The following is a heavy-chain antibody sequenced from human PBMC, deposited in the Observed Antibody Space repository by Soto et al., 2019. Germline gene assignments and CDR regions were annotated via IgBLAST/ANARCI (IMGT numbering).Heavy chain of an antibody. CDR2: IKQDGSEK. V-gene: IGHV3-7*05. D-gene: IGHD3-10*01. Sequence: PGGSLRLSCAASGFTFSSYWMSWVRQAPGKGLEWVANIKQDGSEKYYVDSVKGRFTISRDNAENSLYLQMNSLRAEDTAVYYCARDRIRITMVRGVIQTYYYSGMDVWGQRTTVTVSS. CDR1: GFTFSSYW. CDR3: ARDRIRITMVRGVIQTYYYSGMDV. J-gene: IGHJ6*02.